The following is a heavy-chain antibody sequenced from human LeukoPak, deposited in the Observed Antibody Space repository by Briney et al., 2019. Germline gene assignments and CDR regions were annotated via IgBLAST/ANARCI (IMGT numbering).Heavy chain of an antibody. CDR2: IIPILGIA. J-gene: IGHJ6*04. V-gene: IGHV1-69*04. Sequence: SVKVSCKASGGTFSSYTISWVRQAPGQGLEWMGRIIPILGIANYAQKFQGGVTITADKSTSTAYMELSSLRSEDTAVYYCARDQSQITIFGVVSLDVWGKGTTVTVSS. D-gene: IGHD3-3*01. CDR3: ARDQSQITIFGVVSLDV. CDR1: GGTFSSYT.